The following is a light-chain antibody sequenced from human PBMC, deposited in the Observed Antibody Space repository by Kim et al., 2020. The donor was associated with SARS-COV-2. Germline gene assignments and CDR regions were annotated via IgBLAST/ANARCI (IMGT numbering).Light chain of an antibody. CDR1: QTISNN. CDR3: QQYNKRYT. J-gene: IGKJ2*01. V-gene: IGKV3-15*01. CDR2: GAS. Sequence: LSVSPGQRPTLTCRASQTISNNLAWYQQKPGQAPSLIMYGASTRATDIPARFTGSGSGTEFTLTISSLQSEDFAVYYCQQYNKRYTFGQGTKLEI.